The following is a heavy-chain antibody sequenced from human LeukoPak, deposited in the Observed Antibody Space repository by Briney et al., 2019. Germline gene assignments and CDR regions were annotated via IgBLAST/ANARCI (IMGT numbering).Heavy chain of an antibody. Sequence: QPGGFLRLSCATSGFTFSDQYLDWGRPAPGEGLGWVGRTRNKPNSYTTEYAASVKGRFTISRDDSKNSLFLQMNSLKTEDTAVYYCATSAFDYWGQGTLVTVPS. D-gene: IGHD2-15*01. CDR2: TRNKPNSYTT. CDR1: GFTFSDQY. J-gene: IGHJ4*02. CDR3: ATSAFDY. V-gene: IGHV3-72*01.